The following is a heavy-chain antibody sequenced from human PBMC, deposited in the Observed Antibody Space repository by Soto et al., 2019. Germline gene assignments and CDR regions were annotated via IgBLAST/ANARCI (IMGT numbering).Heavy chain of an antibody. CDR2: IKQDGNEK. CDR1: GFTFNNYW. J-gene: IGHJ4*02. V-gene: IGHV3-7*05. CDR3: TRITSLAGVY. D-gene: IGHD3-10*01. Sequence: LSRSCAVSGFTFNNYWMSWVRQAPGKGLEWVASIKQDGNEKYYVDSVKGRFTISRDNAKNSLYLQMNSLRAEDTAVYYCTRITSLAGVYWGQGTLVTVS.